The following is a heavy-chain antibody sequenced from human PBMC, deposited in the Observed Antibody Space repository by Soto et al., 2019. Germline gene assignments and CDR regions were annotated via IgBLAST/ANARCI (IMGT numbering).Heavy chain of an antibody. J-gene: IGHJ4*02. D-gene: IGHD3-16*01. CDR2: VSPGGDIT. Sequence: VGPMRLSCAASGFMCNDLDMRWIRQTPGKGLELVSCVSPGGDITYYVDSVKGRFTISRDNGKNSLYLHMNSLRAEDTAVYYCTRDPRITDFWGQGTLVTV. CDR3: TRDPRITDF. CDR1: GFMCNDLD. V-gene: IGHV3-11*01.